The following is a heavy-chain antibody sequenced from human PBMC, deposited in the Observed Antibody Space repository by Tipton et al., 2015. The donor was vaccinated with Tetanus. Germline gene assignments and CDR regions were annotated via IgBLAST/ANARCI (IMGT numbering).Heavy chain of an antibody. Sequence: QLVQSGPEVKKPGSSVKVSCKASGGTFSSYATSWVRQAPGQGLEWMGGIIPIFGTANYAQKFQGRVTITADESTSTAYMELSSLRSEDTAVYYCARGAEWVYSTPGPLRYWGQGTLVTVSS. J-gene: IGHJ4*02. V-gene: IGHV1-69*01. CDR3: ARGAEWVYSTPGPLRY. CDR1: GGTFSSYA. D-gene: IGHD4-11*01. CDR2: IIPIFGTA.